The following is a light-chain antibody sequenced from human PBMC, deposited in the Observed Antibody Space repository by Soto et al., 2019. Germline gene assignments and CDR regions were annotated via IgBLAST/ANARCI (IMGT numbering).Light chain of an antibody. CDR2: GAS. V-gene: IGKV3-20*01. Sequence: EIVLTQSPGTLSVSPGERATLSCRASESVGRNYLAWYQQKPGQAPRRLIYGASSRATGIPDRFSGSGSATDFTLIISRLEPEDFEVYYGQQYASSPLTVGGGTKVE. J-gene: IGKJ4*01. CDR1: ESVGRNY. CDR3: QQYASSPLT.